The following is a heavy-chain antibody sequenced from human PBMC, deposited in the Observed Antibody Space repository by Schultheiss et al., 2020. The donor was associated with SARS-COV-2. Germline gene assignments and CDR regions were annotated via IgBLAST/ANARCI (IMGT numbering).Heavy chain of an antibody. V-gene: IGHV3-30*07. CDR3: ARGYGAYSWGRFDP. CDR2: ISYDGSNK. D-gene: IGHD5-12*01. Sequence: GESLKISCAASGFTFSSYAMSWVRQAPGKGLEWVAVISYDGSNKYYADSVKGRFTISRDNSKNTLYLQMNSLRAEDTAVYYCARGYGAYSWGRFDPWGQGTLVTVSS. CDR1: GFTFSSYA. J-gene: IGHJ5*02.